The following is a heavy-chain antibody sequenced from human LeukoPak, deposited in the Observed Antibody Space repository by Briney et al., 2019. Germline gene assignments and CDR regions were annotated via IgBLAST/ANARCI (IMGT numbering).Heavy chain of an antibody. V-gene: IGHV3-49*04. CDR2: IRSRAYGGTT. D-gene: IGHD5-18*01. CDR3: ARGPIQQWLYNGMDV. CDR1: EFTFGDHA. J-gene: IGHJ6*02. Sequence: GRSLRLPCTASEFTFGDHAMSWVRQAPGKGLEWVGFIRSRAYGGTTEYAPAVKGRFLISRDDSKSIAYLHMNSLKTEDTAVYYCARGPIQQWLYNGMDVWGQGTTVSVSS.